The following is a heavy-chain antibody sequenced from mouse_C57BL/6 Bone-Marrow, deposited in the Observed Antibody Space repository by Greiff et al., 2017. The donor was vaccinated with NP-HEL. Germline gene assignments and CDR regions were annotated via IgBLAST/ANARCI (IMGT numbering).Heavy chain of an antibody. CDR1: GYTFTDYY. CDR3: ARGGRRGYFDV. J-gene: IGHJ1*03. CDR2: INPYNGGT. Sequence: EVQLQQSGPVLVKPGASVKMSCKASGYTFTDYYMNWVKQSLGKSLEWIGGINPYNGGTSYNQKFKGKATLTVDKSSSTAYLELNSLTSEDSAVYYCARGGRRGYFDVWGTGTTVTVSS. D-gene: IGHD2-12*01. V-gene: IGHV1-19*01.